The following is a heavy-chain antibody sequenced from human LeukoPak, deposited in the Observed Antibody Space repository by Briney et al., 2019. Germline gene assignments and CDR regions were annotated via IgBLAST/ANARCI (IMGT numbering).Heavy chain of an antibody. J-gene: IGHJ4*02. D-gene: IGHD2-21*01. V-gene: IGHV4-59*01. CDR1: GGSISSYY. CDR2: IYYSGST. Sequence: SETLSLTCTVSGGSISSYYWSWIRQPPGKGLEWIGYIYYSGSTNHNPSLKSRVTISVDTSKNQFSLKLSSVTAADTAVYYCAKIPFGETFDYWGQGTLVTVSS. CDR3: AKIPFGETFDY.